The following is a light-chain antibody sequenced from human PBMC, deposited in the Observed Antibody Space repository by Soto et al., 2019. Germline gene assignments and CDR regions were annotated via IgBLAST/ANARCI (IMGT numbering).Light chain of an antibody. J-gene: IGKJ5*01. CDR2: AAS. Sequence: IQLTQSPSSLSASLGDRVTITCRASQAITSFLAWYRQKPGKAPKLLIYAASTLQSGVPSRFSGSGSGTDFTLTISSLQPEDFATYYCQQLSTYPPAFGQGTRLEIK. CDR1: QAITSF. CDR3: QQLSTYPPA. V-gene: IGKV1-9*01.